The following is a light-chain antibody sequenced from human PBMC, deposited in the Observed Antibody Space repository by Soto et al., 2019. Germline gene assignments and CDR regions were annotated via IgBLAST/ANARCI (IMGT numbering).Light chain of an antibody. V-gene: IGLV1-47*01. J-gene: IGLJ2*01. CDR3: AAWYSSLGVPA. CDR2: RNN. CDR1: DSNIGSKY. Sequence: QSVLPQPPSASATPGQRGTLSCSGSDSNIGSKYVYLYQQLPGTATKLLMYRNNQRPSGVPDRISCSKSGTSAALAINGLRSEDEVAYYCAAWYSSLGVPAFGGGTKVTVL.